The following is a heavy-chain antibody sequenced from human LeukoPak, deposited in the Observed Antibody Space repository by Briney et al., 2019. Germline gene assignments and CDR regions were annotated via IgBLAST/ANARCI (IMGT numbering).Heavy chain of an antibody. CDR1: GFTFSSYA. D-gene: IGHD3-10*01. J-gene: IGHJ4*02. V-gene: IGHV3-23*01. CDR3: AKAYYYGSGSYFGYFDY. CDR2: FSGSGGST. Sequence: PGGSLRLSCAASGFTFSSYAMSWVRQAPGKGLECISGFSGSGGSTYYADSVKGRFTISRDNSKNTLYLQMNSLRAEDTAVYYCAKAYYYGSGSYFGYFDYWGQGTLVSVSS.